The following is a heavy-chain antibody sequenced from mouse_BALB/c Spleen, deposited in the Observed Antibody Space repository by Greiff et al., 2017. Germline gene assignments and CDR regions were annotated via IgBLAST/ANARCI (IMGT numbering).Heavy chain of an antibody. Sequence: VHVKQSGAELVKPGASVKLSCTASGFNIKDTYMHWVKQRPEQGLEWIGRIDPANGNTKYDPKFQGKATITADTSSNTAYLQLSSLTSEDTAVYYCARDSSGYYYAMDYWGQGTSVTVSS. J-gene: IGHJ4*01. V-gene: IGHV14-3*02. D-gene: IGHD3-2*01. CDR3: ARDSSGYYYAMDY. CDR1: GFNIKDTY. CDR2: IDPANGNT.